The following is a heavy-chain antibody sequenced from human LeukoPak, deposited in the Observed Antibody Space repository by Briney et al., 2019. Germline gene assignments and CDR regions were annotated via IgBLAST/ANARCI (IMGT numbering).Heavy chain of an antibody. V-gene: IGHV4-34*01. CDR1: GGSFSGYY. D-gene: IGHD3-3*01. CDR2: INHSGST. J-gene: IGHJ6*03. Sequence: SETLSLTCAVYGGSFSGYYWSWIRQPPGKGLEWIGEINHSGSTNYNPSLKSRVTISVDTSKNQFSLKLSSVTAADTAVYYCARVRNDFWSGYGMGYYYYYMDVWGKGTTVTVSS. CDR3: ARVRNDFWSGYGMGYYYYYMDV.